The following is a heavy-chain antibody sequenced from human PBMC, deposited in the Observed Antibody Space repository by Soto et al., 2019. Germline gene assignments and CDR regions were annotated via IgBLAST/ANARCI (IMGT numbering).Heavy chain of an antibody. CDR1: GFTFSSYG. J-gene: IGHJ3*02. CDR3: AIHYYGSGSYSGDAFDI. V-gene: IGHV3-30*03. CDR2: ISYDGSNK. Sequence: QVQLVESGGGAVQPGRSLRLSCAASGFTFSSYGMHWVRQAPGKGLEWVAVISYDGSNKYYADSVKGRFTISRDNSKNTLYLQMNSLRAEDTAVYYCAIHYYGSGSYSGDAFDIWGQGTMVTVSS. D-gene: IGHD3-10*01.